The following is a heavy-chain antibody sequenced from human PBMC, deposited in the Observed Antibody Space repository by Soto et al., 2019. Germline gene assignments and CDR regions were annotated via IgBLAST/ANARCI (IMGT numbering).Heavy chain of an antibody. J-gene: IGHJ4*02. V-gene: IGHV1-2*04. D-gene: IGHD6-13*01. CDR1: GYTFTGYY. CDR2: INPNSGGT. Sequence: QVRLVQSGGVVKKPGASVKVSCKASGYTFTGYYMHWVRQAPGQGLEWMGWINPNSGGTNYAQKFQGWGTMTRDTSISTAYMELSRLRSDDTAVYNCARGYSSSIDYWCQGTLVTVSS. CDR3: ARGYSSSIDY.